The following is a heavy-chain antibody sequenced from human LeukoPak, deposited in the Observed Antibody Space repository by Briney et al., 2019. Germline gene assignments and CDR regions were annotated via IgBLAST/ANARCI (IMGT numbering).Heavy chain of an antibody. CDR1: GGSISSSSYY. D-gene: IGHD3-3*01. J-gene: IGHJ5*02. V-gene: IGHV4-39*07. CDR2: IYYSGST. Sequence: SETLSLTCTVSGGSISSSSYYWGWIRQPPGKGLEWIGSIYYSGSTYYNPSLKSRVTISVDTSKNQFSLKLSSVTAADTAVYYCAREDYDFWSGSNWFDPWGQGTLVTVSS. CDR3: AREDYDFWSGSNWFDP.